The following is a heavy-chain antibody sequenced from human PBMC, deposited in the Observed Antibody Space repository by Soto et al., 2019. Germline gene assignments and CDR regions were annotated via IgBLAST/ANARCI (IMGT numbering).Heavy chain of an antibody. Sequence: SETLSLTCTVSGGSISSYYWSWIRQPPGKGLEWIGYIYYSGSTYYNPSLKSRVTISVDRSKNQFSLKLSSVTAADTAVYYCAREGLGYCSSTSCPRAFDIWGKGTMVTVS. V-gene: IGHV4-59*12. CDR2: IYYSGST. J-gene: IGHJ3*02. D-gene: IGHD2-2*01. CDR3: AREGLGYCSSTSCPRAFDI. CDR1: GGSISSYY.